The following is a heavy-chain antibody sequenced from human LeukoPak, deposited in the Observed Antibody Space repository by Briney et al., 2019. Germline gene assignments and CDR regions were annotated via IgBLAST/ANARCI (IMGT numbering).Heavy chain of an antibody. Sequence: GGSLRLSCTASGFTFGDYAMSWVRQAPGKGLEWVGFIRSKAYGGTTEYAASVKGRFTISRDDSKSIAYLQMNSLKTEDTAVYYCTRTPPSYYDFWSGPSTDVWGQGTTVTVSS. CDR1: GFTFGDYA. CDR3: TRTPPSYYDFWSGPSTDV. CDR2: IRSKAYGGTT. J-gene: IGHJ6*02. D-gene: IGHD3-3*01. V-gene: IGHV3-49*04.